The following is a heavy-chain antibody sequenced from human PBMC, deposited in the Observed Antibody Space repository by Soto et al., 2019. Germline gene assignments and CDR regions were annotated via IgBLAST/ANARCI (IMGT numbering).Heavy chain of an antibody. V-gene: IGHV1-69*02. CDR2: IIPILGIT. D-gene: IGHD3-10*01. CDR1: GGTFSSYT. J-gene: IGHJ6*02. CDR3: ARFRRSYCMDV. Sequence: QVQLVQSGAEVKKPGSSVKVSCKASGGTFSSYTISWVRQAPGQGLEWMGRIIPILGITNYGQKSQGRVTLTAHKCTSTAYMELSSLRSEATAVHYCARFRRSYCMDVWGQGTTVTVSS.